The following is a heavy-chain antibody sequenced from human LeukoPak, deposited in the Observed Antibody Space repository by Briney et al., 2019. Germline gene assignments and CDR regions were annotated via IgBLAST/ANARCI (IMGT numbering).Heavy chain of an antibody. Sequence: QPGGSLRLSCAASGFTFSSYGMHWVRQAPGQGLEWVAVIRDDGSNKYYADSVKGRFTISRDNSKNTLYLQMNSLRAEDTALYYCARGSSASSSTWFYMDVWGKGTTVTVSS. J-gene: IGHJ6*03. CDR1: GFTFSSYG. CDR2: IRDDGSNK. V-gene: IGHV3-33*01. D-gene: IGHD6-6*01. CDR3: ARGSSASSSTWFYMDV.